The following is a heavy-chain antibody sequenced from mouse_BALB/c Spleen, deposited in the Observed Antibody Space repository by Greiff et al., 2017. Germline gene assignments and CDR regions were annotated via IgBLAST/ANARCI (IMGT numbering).Heavy chain of an antibody. V-gene: IGHV1-69*02. Sequence: VQLQQPGAELVKPGAPVKLSCKASGYTFTSYWMNWVKQRPGRGLEWIGRIDPSDSETHYNQKFKDKATLTVDKSSSTAYIQLSSLTSEDSAVYYCARSGRSYYFDYWGQGTTLTVSS. CDR2: IDPSDSET. D-gene: IGHD3-1*01. CDR1: GYTFTSYW. J-gene: IGHJ2*01. CDR3: ARSGRSYYFDY.